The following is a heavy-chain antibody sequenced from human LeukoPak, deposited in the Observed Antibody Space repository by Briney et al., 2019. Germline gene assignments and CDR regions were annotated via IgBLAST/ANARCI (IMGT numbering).Heavy chain of an antibody. CDR1: GGSISSGDYS. D-gene: IGHD6-6*01. CDR2: IYYSGST. V-gene: IGHV4-30-4*01. CDR3: AREESSGIAARHYYYGMDV. Sequence: SETLSLTCTVSGGSISSGDYSWSWIRQPPGKGLEWIGYIYYSGSTYYNPSLKSRVTISVDTSKNQFSLKLSSVTAADTAVYYCAREESSGIAARHYYYGMDVWGQGTTVTVSS. J-gene: IGHJ6*02.